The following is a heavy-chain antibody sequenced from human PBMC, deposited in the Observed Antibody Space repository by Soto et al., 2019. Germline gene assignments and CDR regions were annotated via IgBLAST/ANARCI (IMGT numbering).Heavy chain of an antibody. CDR3: ARAGGLGAVAVDY. D-gene: IGHD6-19*01. V-gene: IGHV4-30-2*01. Sequence: QLQLQESGSGLVKPSQTLSLTCAVSGGSISSGGNSWSWIRQPPGKGLEWIGYIYHSGSTYYNPSLKSRVTISGDRSKNQFSLTLSSVTAADTAVYYCARAGGLGAVAVDYWGQGTLVTVSS. CDR2: IYHSGST. J-gene: IGHJ4*02. CDR1: GGSISSGGNS.